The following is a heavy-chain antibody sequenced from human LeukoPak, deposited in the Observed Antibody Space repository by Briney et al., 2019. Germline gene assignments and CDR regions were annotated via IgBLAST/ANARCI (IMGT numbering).Heavy chain of an antibody. V-gene: IGHV3-13*01. J-gene: IGHJ3*02. CDR3: IRGGIQVSGIDAFDI. Sequence: GGSLRLSCAASGFTFSSYDMHWVRQAPGRGLEWVSPIVIAGDTYYPDSVKGRVTITRANANNSMYLQMKSLRDGDTAVYYCIRGGIQVSGIDAFDIWGQGTMVTVSS. D-gene: IGHD5/OR15-5a*01. CDR1: GFTFSSYD. CDR2: IVIAGDT.